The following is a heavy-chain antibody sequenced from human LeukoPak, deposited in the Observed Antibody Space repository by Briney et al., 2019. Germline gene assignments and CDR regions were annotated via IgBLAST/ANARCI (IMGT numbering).Heavy chain of an antibody. CDR1: GGTFSSYA. D-gene: IGHD3-22*01. CDR3: AREGYYYDSSGYYYADY. Sequence: GAPVKVSCKASGGTFSSYAISWVRQAPGQRLEWMGRIIPIFGTANYAQKFQGRVTITTDESTSTAYMELSSLRSEDTAVYYCAREGYYYDSSGYYYADYWGQGTLVTVSS. J-gene: IGHJ4*02. CDR2: IIPIFGTA. V-gene: IGHV1-69*05.